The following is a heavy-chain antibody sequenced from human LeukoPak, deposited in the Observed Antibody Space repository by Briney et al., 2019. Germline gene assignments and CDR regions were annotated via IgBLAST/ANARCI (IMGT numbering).Heavy chain of an antibody. D-gene: IGHD2-8*02. CDR3: ARVILGGDYYYYYMDV. J-gene: IGHJ6*03. V-gene: IGHV1-69*13. Sequence: SVKVSCKASGGTFSTYAISWVRQAPGQGLEWMGGIIPMFDSPNYAQKFQGRVTFTADEFRTTAYMELSSLRSEDTAVYYCARVILGGDYYYYYMDVWGKGTTVTISS. CDR1: GGTFSTYA. CDR2: IIPMFDSP.